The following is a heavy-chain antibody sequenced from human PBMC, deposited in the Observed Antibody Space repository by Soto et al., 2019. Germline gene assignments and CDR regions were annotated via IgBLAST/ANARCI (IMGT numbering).Heavy chain of an antibody. CDR3: AKDASLWFGDLVVPIYYYCYVLDF. Sequence: GSLRLSCAASGFTFSSYGMHWVRQAPGKGLEWVAVISYDGSNKYYADSVKGRFTISRDNSKNTLYLQMNSLRAEDTAVYYCAKDASLWFGDLVVPIYYYCYVLDFCGQGSTVPVSS. CDR2: ISYDGSNK. CDR1: GFTFSSYG. J-gene: IGHJ6*02. V-gene: IGHV3-30*18. D-gene: IGHD3-10*01.